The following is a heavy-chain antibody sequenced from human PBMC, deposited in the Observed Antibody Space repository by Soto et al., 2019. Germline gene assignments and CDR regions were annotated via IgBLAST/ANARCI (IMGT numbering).Heavy chain of an antibody. CDR2: ISEDAETD. CDR3: AKAPFRRPYYFYGMDV. Sequence: GGSLRLSCVASGFTFIDFGIHFLRHCPFKGLEWLAVISEDAETDFHADSVKGRFTVSRDNFKETLYLQMNSLTTDDSGVYFCAKAPFRRPYYFYGMDVWGQGTTVTVS. CDR1: GFTFIDFG. V-gene: IGHV3-30*18. J-gene: IGHJ6*02. D-gene: IGHD3-10*01.